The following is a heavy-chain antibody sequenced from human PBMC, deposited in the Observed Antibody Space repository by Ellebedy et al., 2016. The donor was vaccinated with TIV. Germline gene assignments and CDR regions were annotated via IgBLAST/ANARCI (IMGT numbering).Heavy chain of an antibody. CDR1: GGSISSYY. J-gene: IGHJ4*02. CDR2: IYTSGST. CDR3: ARSYCGGDCYPGGGARYYFDY. V-gene: IGHV4-4*07. D-gene: IGHD2-21*02. Sequence: MPGGSLRLSCTVSGGSISSYYWSRIRQPAGKGLEWIGRIYTSGSTNYNPSLKSRVTMSVDTSKNQFSLKLSSVTAADTAVYYCARSYCGGDCYPGGGARYYFDYWGQGTLVTVSS.